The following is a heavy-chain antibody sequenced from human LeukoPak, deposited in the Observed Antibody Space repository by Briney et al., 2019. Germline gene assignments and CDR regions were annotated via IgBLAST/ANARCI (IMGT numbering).Heavy chain of an antibody. D-gene: IGHD3-22*01. CDR1: GITFSNAW. CDR3: TTARLYYYDSSGYFPRWFDP. CDR2: IKIKTDGGTT. J-gene: IGHJ5*02. V-gene: IGHV3-15*01. Sequence: GGSLRLACAASGITFSNAWMSWVRQAPGKGLEWVGRIKIKTDGGTTDYAGPVKGRFTISRDDSKNMLYLQMNSLKTEDTAVYYCTTARLYYYDSSGYFPRWFDPWGQGTLVTVSS.